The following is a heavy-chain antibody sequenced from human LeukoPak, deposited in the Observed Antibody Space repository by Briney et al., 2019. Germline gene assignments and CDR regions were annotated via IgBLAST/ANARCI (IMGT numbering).Heavy chain of an antibody. CDR2: IYSAGTT. V-gene: IGHV3-53*04. D-gene: IGHD3-22*01. J-gene: IGHJ4*02. Sequence: GGSLRLSCAASGFTFSNNYMSWVRQAPGKGLEWVSVIYSAGTTYYADSVKGRLTISRQNPENTLFLQMNSLRAEDTAVYYCARVLGYDSSGYYRGYFDYWGQGTLVTVSS. CDR1: GFTFSNNY. CDR3: ARVLGYDSSGYYRGYFDY.